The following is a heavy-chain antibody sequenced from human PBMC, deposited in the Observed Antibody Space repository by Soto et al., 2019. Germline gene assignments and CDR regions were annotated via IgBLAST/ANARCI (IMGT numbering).Heavy chain of an antibody. CDR3: ATPDDILTGYYPIDY. J-gene: IGHJ4*02. V-gene: IGHV3-15*01. Sequence: GGSLTLSCAACGFAFCNASMRWVRQAPGKGLEWVGRIKSKTYGGTTDYAGPVIGRFTISRDDSKNTLYLQMNSLKIEDTAVYYCATPDDILTGYYPIDYWGQGT. D-gene: IGHD3-9*01. CDR2: IKSKTYGGTT. CDR1: GFAFCNAS.